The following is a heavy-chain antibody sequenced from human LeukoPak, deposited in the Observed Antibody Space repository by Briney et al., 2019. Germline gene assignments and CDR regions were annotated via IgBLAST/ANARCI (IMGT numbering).Heavy chain of an antibody. CDR2: IASGGST. CDR1: GFTFSSYA. D-gene: IGHD6-6*01. Sequence: GGSLRLSCAASGFTFSSYAMSWVRQAPGKGLHWVSTIASGGSTDYADSVKGRFTISRDNAKNTLYLQMNSLRAEDTAVYYCASGYSSSSLIPFDYWGQGTRVTVSS. CDR3: ASGYSSSSLIPFDY. V-gene: IGHV3-23*01. J-gene: IGHJ4*02.